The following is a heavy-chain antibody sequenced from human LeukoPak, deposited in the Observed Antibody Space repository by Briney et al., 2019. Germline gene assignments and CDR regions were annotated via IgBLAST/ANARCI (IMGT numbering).Heavy chain of an antibody. CDR1: GFTFSSYG. J-gene: IGHJ4*02. CDR3: AKSGYNRFDY. CDR2: IHKSDGST. D-gene: IGHD5-24*01. V-gene: IGHV3-23*01. Sequence: PGGTLRLSCAASGFTFSSYGMSWVRQAPGKGLEWVSLIHKSDGSTYYAVSVKGRFTISRENSKNTLYLQMNSLRADDTAVYYCAKSGYNRFDYWGQGTPVTVSS.